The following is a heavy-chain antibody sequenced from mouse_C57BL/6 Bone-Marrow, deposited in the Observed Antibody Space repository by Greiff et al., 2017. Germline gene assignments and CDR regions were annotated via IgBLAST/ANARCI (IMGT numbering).Heavy chain of an antibody. V-gene: IGHV1-80*01. Sequence: QVQLKQSGAELVKPGASVKISCKASGYAFSSYWMNWVKQRPGKGLEWIGQIYPGDGDTTYNGKFKGKATLTADKASSTAYMQLSSLTSEDSAVYFYARWVLRGLAYWGQGTLVTVSA. CDR3: ARWVLRGLAY. CDR1: GYAFSSYW. CDR2: IYPGDGDT. J-gene: IGHJ3*01.